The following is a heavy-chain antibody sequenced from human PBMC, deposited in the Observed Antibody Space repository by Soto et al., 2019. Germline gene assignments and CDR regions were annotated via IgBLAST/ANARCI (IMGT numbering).Heavy chain of an antibody. V-gene: IGHV4-59*01. J-gene: IGHJ4*02. D-gene: IGHD3-10*01. CDR1: GGSISSYY. CDR2: IYYSGST. Sequence: QVQLQESGPGLVKPSETLSLTCTVSGGSISSYYWSWIRQPPGKGLEWIGYIYYSGSTNYNPSLRSRVPLSVGTSKTQFSLRLSSVTAADTAVYYCARWTLGDAGSYLGFDYWGQGTLVTVAS. CDR3: ARWTLGDAGSYLGFDY.